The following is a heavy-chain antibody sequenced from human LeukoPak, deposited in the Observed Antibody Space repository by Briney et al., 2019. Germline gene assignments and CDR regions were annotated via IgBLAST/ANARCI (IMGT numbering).Heavy chain of an antibody. CDR1: GYTFTSYY. D-gene: IGHD3-22*01. J-gene: IGHJ4*02. CDR3: ARGSYYDSSGYCPDY. CDR2: INPSGGST. V-gene: IGHV1-46*01. Sequence: GASVKVSCKASGYTFTSYYMHWVRQAPGQGLEWMGIINPSGGSTSYAQKYQGRVTMTRDMSTSTVYMELSSLRSEDTAVYYCARGSYYDSSGYCPDYWGQGTLVTVSS.